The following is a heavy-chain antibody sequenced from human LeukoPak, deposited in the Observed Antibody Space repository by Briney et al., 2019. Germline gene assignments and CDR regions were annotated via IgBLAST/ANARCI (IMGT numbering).Heavy chain of an antibody. J-gene: IGHJ4*02. CDR3: ARSPHLIGYCSGGSCHNPFDY. D-gene: IGHD2-15*01. CDR1: GGSISSYY. V-gene: IGHV4-59*01. CDR2: IHYSGST. Sequence: PSETLSLTCTVSGGSISSYYWSWIRQPPGKGLEWIGYIHYSGSTSYNPSLKSRVTISVDTSKNQFSLKLSSVTAADTAVYYCARSPHLIGYCSGGSCHNPFDYWGQGTLVTVSS.